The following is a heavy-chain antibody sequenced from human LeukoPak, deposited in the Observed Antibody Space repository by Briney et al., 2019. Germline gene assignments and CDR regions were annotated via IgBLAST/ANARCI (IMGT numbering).Heavy chain of an antibody. CDR2: INWNGDSP. Sequence: GGSLRLSCAASGFTFDEYGMNWVRQAPGKGLEWVSGINWNGDSPGYADSVKGRFTIYRDNDKNSLSLRMNSLRAEDTALYYCARVSYSSCSYGGPVDYWGQGTLVTVSS. D-gene: IGHD6-19*01. CDR1: GFTFDEYG. J-gene: IGHJ4*02. V-gene: IGHV3-20*04. CDR3: ARVSYSSCSYGGPVDY.